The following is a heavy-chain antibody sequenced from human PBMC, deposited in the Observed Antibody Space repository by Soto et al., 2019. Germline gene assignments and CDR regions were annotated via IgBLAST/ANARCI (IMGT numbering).Heavy chain of an antibody. Sequence: GASLRLSCAASGFTVSSYHMSCVRQAPGKGQEWVSVIYSAGSADFADSAKGRFTISRDNSKNTLYLQMTSLRAEDTAGYYCERVHRRSYNYFDYWAKATLVTVCS. J-gene: IGHJ4*02. D-gene: IGHD2-2*02. CDR1: GFTVSSYH. CDR3: ERVHRRSYNYFDY. CDR2: IYSAGSA. V-gene: IGHV3-66*01.